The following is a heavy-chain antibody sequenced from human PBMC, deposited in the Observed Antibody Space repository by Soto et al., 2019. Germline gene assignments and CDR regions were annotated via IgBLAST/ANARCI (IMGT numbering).Heavy chain of an antibody. D-gene: IGHD4-17*01. V-gene: IGHV1-69*13. J-gene: IGHJ4*02. CDR2: IIPIFGTA. CDR3: ARVTYGDYLFDY. CDR1: GGTFSSYA. Sequence: GASVKVSCKASGGTFSSYAISWVRQAPGQGLEWMGGIIPIFGTANYAQKFQGRVTITADEATSTAYMELSSLRSEDTAVYYCARVTYGDYLFDYWGQGTLVTVSS.